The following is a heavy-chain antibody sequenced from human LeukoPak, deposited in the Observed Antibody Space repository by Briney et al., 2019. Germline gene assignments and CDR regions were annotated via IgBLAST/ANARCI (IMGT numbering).Heavy chain of an antibody. J-gene: IGHJ3*02. D-gene: IGHD2-2*01. V-gene: IGHV3-7*01. CDR1: GFTLSSYW. CDR2: IKQDGSEK. Sequence: PGGSLRLSCAASGFTLSSYWMSWVRQAPGKGLEWVANIKQDGSEKYYVDSVKGRFTISRDNAKNSLYLQMNSLRAEDTAVYYCARGGGDIVVVPAAMWFAFDIWGQGTMVTVSS. CDR3: ARGGGDIVVVPAAMWFAFDI.